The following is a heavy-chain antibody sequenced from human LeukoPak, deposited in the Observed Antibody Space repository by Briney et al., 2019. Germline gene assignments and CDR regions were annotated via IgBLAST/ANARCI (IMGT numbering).Heavy chain of an antibody. Sequence: ASVRVSCKASGGTFSSYAISWVRQAPGQGLEWMGGIIPIFGTANYAQKFQGRVTITADKSTSTAYMELSSLRSEDTAVYYCARLRSTYWYFDLWGRGTLVTVSS. D-gene: IGHD4-17*01. CDR3: ARLRSTYWYFDL. V-gene: IGHV1-69*06. CDR2: IIPIFGTA. J-gene: IGHJ2*01. CDR1: GGTFSSYA.